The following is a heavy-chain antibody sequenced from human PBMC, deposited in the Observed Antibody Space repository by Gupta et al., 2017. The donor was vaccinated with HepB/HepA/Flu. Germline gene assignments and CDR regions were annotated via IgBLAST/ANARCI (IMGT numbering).Heavy chain of an antibody. CDR1: GYTFTSYY. J-gene: IGHJ4*02. D-gene: IGHD3-10*01. CDR2: INPSGGST. CDR3: ARDGTDYYGSGSYPY. Sequence: QVQLVQSGAEVKKPGASVKVSCKASGYTFTSYYMHWVRQAPGQGLEWMGIINPSGGSTSYAQKFQGRVTMTRDTSTSTVYMELSSLRSEDTAVYYCARDGTDYYGSGSYPYWGQGTLVTVSS. V-gene: IGHV1-46*01.